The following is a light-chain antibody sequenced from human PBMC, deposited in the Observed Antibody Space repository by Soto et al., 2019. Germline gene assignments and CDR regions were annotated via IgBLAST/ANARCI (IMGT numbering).Light chain of an antibody. J-gene: IGLJ3*02. Sequence: QSALTQPASVSGSPGQSITISCTGTSSDVGGYNYVSWYQQHPGKAPKLMIYDVSNQPSGVSNRFSGSKSGNTASLTISGLQAEDEADYYCSSYTSSSTLGKVFGGGTKLTVL. V-gene: IGLV2-14*01. CDR3: SSYTSSSTLGKV. CDR1: SSDVGGYNY. CDR2: DVS.